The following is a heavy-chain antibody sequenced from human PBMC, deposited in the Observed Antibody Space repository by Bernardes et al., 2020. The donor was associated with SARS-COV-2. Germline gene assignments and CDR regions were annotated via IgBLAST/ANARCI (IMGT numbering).Heavy chain of an antibody. Sequence: ASVKVSCKAAGYTFSNYGFSWVRQAPGQGLEWMGWISPYSGNTHYAQKFQGRVTMTTDASTSTVYMELRSLRSDDTAVDYCVRDLAVMAGSGLAVVTFDYWGQGTRVTVSS. CDR2: ISPYSGNT. CDR1: GYTFSNYG. J-gene: IGHJ4*02. D-gene: IGHD6-19*01. CDR3: VRDLAVMAGSGLAVVTFDY. V-gene: IGHV1-18*04.